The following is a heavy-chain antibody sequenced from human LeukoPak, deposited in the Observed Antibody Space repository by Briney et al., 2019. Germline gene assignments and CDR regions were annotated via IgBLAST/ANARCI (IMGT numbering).Heavy chain of an antibody. V-gene: IGHV3-48*03. D-gene: IGHD1-26*01. Sequence: GGSLRLSCAASGFTFSSYEMNWVHQAPGKGLEWVSYISSSGSTIYYADSVKGRFTISRDNAKNSLYLQMNSLRAEDTAVYYCARDGPRIVGATSPFDYWGQGTLVTVSS. J-gene: IGHJ4*02. CDR2: ISSSGSTI. CDR1: GFTFSSYE. CDR3: ARDGPRIVGATSPFDY.